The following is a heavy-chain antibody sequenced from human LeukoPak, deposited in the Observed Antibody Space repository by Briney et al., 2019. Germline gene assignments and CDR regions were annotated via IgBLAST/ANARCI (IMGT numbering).Heavy chain of an antibody. CDR3: ARAGYGDPHFDF. D-gene: IGHD4-17*01. V-gene: IGHV3-11*06. CDR2: VSTSSRYI. J-gene: IGHJ4*02. CDR1: GFTFSDYY. Sequence: PGGSLRLSCAASGFTFSDYYMSWIRQAPGKGLEWVSYVSTSSRYINYADSVKGRFTISRDNSKNTLYLQMNSLRAEDTAAYYCARAGYGDPHFDFWGQGTLVTVSS.